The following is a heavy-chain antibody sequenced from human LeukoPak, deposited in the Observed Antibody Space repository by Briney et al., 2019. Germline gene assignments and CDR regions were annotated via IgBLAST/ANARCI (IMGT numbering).Heavy chain of an antibody. J-gene: IGHJ4*02. V-gene: IGHV3-30*18. CDR3: AKPHYYGSGNYDPYDC. Sequence: PGGSLRLSCAASGFTFERYGMHWVRQAPGRGLEWVALISNDGSNEYFVDSVKGRFTISRDNSKNTLYLQMNSLRAEDTAVYYCAKPHYYGSGNYDPYDCWGQGTLVTVSS. CDR1: GFTFERYG. CDR2: ISNDGSNE. D-gene: IGHD3-10*01.